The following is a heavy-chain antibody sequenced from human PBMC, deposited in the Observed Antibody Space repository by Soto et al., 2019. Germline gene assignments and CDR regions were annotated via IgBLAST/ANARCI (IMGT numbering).Heavy chain of an antibody. CDR2: IYPGDSDI. D-gene: IGHD5-18*01. CDR1: GYSFTTYW. CDR3: ARSLWTDTAIVDYYYGMDV. Sequence: GESLKISCKGSGYSFTTYWISWVRQMPGKGLEWMGSIYPGDSDIRYNPSFQGHVTISADKSTSTAYLQWSSLKASDTAMYYCARSLWTDTAIVDYYYGMDVWGQGTTVTVSS. J-gene: IGHJ6*02. V-gene: IGHV5-51*01.